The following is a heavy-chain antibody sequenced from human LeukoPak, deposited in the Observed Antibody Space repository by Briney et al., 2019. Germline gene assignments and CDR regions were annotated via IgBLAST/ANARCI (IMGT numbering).Heavy chain of an antibody. J-gene: IGHJ3*02. D-gene: IGHD3-22*01. CDR3: ARHSYYYDSSGYPDAFDI. CDR2: IYYSGST. CDR1: GGSISSSGYY. Sequence: RPSETLSLTCTVSGGSISSSGYYWGWIRQPPGKGLEWIGTIYYSGSTQYNPSLKSRVTISVDTSKNQFSLKLSSVTAADTAVYYCARHSYYYDSSGYPDAFDIWGQGTMITVSS. V-gene: IGHV4-39*01.